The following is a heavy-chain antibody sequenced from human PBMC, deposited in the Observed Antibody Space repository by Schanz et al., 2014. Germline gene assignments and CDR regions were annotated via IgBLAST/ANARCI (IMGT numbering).Heavy chain of an antibody. D-gene: IGHD3-10*01. V-gene: IGHV3-66*01. CDR2: IYSGYIT. CDR3: ARAQGVIRLYYGVDV. CDR1: GFTFSNTW. Sequence: VQLVESGGGVVQPGGSLRLSCAASGFTFSNTWMNWVRQTPGKGLEWVSIIYSGYITSYADSVKGRFTISRDNSKNTVYRQMNSLRSDDAAVYYCARAQGVIRLYYGVDVWGQGTTVTVSS. J-gene: IGHJ6*02.